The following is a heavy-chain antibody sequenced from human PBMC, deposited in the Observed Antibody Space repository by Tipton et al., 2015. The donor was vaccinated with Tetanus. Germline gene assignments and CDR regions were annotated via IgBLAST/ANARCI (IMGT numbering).Heavy chain of an antibody. D-gene: IGHD3-16*01. CDR2: IKSKLDGGAI. V-gene: IGHV3-15*01. CDR1: GFTFSEFTFADAW. Sequence: SLRLSCAASGFTFSEFTFADAWMSWVRRAPGKGLEWIGRIKSKLDGGAIDYAASMEGRFIISRDDSQNAVFLQMKSLKPEDTAVYYSSTSGPGVSGGDYWGQGTLVTVSS. J-gene: IGHJ4*02. CDR3: STSGPGVSGGDY.